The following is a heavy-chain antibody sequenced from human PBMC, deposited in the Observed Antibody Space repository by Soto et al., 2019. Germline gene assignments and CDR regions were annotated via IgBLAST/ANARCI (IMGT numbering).Heavy chain of an antibody. V-gene: IGHV4-30-4*01. D-gene: IGHD6-19*01. Sequence: SETLSLTCTVSGGSISSGDYYWSWIRQPPGKGLEWIGYIYYSGSTYYNPSLKSRVTISVDTSKNQFSLKLSSVTAADTAVYYCARTPSDSSGWYRANNWFDPWGQGTLVTVSS. CDR2: IYYSGST. CDR3: ARTPSDSSGWYRANNWFDP. J-gene: IGHJ5*02. CDR1: GGSISSGDYY.